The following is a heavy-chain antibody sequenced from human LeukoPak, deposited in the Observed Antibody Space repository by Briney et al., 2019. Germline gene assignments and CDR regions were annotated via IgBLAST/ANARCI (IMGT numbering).Heavy chain of an antibody. Sequence: GGSLRLSCAASGFTFNTYGMHWVRQAPGKGLEWVAIIWYDGSDKFYADSVKGRFTISRDNSKNTLYLQMNSLRAEDTAVYYCARVSDFSNYFDFWGQRTLVTVSS. CDR2: IWYDGSDK. J-gene: IGHJ4*02. CDR3: ARVSDFSNYFDF. D-gene: IGHD3-3*01. CDR1: GFTFNTYG. V-gene: IGHV3-33*01.